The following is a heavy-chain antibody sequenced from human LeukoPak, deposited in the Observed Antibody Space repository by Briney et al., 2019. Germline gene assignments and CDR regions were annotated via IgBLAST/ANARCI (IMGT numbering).Heavy chain of an antibody. CDR2: IIPIFGTA. V-gene: IGHV1-69*05. CDR3: ARTLPRITMKEGDWFDP. J-gene: IGHJ5*02. Sequence: SVKVSCKASGGTFSSYASSWVRQAPGQGLEWMGRIIPIFGTANYAQKFQGRVTITTDESTSTAYMELSSLRSEDTAVYYCARTLPRITMKEGDWFDPWGQGTLVTVSS. CDR1: GGTFSSYA. D-gene: IGHD3-22*01.